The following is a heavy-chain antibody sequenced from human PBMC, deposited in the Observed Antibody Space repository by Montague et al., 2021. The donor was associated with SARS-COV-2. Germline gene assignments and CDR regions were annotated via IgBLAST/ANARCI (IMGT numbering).Heavy chain of an antibody. Sequence: PALVKPTQTLTLTCTFSGFSLSTSGRCVSWIRQPPGKALEWLALXDWDDDKYYSTSLKTRLTISKDTSKNQVVLTMTNMDPVDTATYYCARIRDYDILTGSYSGFDYWGQGTLVTVSS. J-gene: IGHJ4*02. D-gene: IGHD3-9*01. V-gene: IGHV2-70*01. CDR2: XDWDDDK. CDR3: ARIRDYDILTGSYSGFDY. CDR1: GFSLSTSGRC.